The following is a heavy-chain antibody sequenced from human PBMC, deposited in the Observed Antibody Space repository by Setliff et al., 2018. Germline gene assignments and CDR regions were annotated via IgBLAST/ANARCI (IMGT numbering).Heavy chain of an antibody. CDR1: ANTLSTSYY. CDR2: IYKGGST. Sequence: SETLSLTCAVSANTLSTSYYWGWVRQPPGKGLEWIGDIYKGGSTYYNPSLRSRVSMSLDTSKRQVSLNLNSVTAADTGVYYCAREGPESDSSGYMDVWGQGTTVTV. J-gene: IGHJ6*03. D-gene: IGHD3-22*01. V-gene: IGHV4-28*03. CDR3: AREGPESDSSGYMDV.